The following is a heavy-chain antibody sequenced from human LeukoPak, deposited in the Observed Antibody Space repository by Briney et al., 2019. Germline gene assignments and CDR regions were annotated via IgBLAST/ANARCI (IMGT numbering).Heavy chain of an antibody. CDR2: INHSGST. CDR3: ASAHTYYYGSGSYLYYYGMDV. V-gene: IGHV4-34*01. J-gene: IGHJ6*02. Sequence: ETLSLTFSVFGGSFSGYYWSWFRQPPGKGLEWSGAINHSGSTNYNPSLKSRVTISVDTSKNQFSLKLSSVTAADTAVYYCASAHTYYYGSGSYLYYYGMDVWGQGTTVTVSS. CDR1: GGSFSGYY. D-gene: IGHD3-10*01.